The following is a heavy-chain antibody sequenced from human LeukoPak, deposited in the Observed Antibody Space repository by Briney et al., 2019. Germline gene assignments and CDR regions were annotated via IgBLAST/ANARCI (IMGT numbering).Heavy chain of an antibody. D-gene: IGHD5-24*01. CDR1: GYTFTSYY. V-gene: IGHV1-46*01. CDR2: INPSGGST. J-gene: IGHJ4*02. CDR3: ARSRSGRDGYNSHFDY. Sequence: ASVKVSCTASGYTFTSYYMHWVRQAPGQGLEWMGIINPSGGSTSYAQKFQGRVTMTRDTSTSTVYMELSSLRSEDTAVYYCARSRSGRDGYNSHFDYWGQGTLVTVSS.